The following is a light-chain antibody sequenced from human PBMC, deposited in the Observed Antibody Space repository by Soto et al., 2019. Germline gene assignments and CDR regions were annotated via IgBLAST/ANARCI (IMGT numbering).Light chain of an antibody. CDR1: QSIGSW. V-gene: IGKV1-5*01. Sequence: DIQMTQSPSALSASVGDRATITCRASQSIGSWLAWYQQKPGKAPNLLIYDASNFESGVPSRFSGSGSGTEFTLTISNLQPDDFATYYCQQYNTYPLTFGGGTKV. J-gene: IGKJ4*01. CDR2: DAS. CDR3: QQYNTYPLT.